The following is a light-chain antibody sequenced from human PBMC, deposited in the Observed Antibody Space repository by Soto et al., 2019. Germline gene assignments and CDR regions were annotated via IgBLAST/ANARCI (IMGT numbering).Light chain of an antibody. CDR2: DVS. CDR3: SSYTSSSTLVV. J-gene: IGLJ2*01. CDR1: SSDVGGYNY. V-gene: IGLV2-14*01. Sequence: QSVLTQPASASGSPGQSITISCTGTSSDVGGYNYVSWYQQHPGKAPKLMIYDVSNRPSGVSNRFSGSKSGNTASLTISGLQAEDEADYSCSSYTSSSTLVVFGGGTKLTVL.